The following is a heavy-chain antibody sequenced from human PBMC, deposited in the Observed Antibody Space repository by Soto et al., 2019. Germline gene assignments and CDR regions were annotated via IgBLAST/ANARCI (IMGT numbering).Heavy chain of an antibody. D-gene: IGHD1-26*01. Sequence: QVPLVESGGGVVQPGRSLRLSCAASGFTFSSYAMHWVRQAPGKGLEWVAVISYDGSNKYYADSVKGRFTISRDNSKNTLYLQMNSLRAEDTAVYYCARDRGVVGAFYYYYGMDVWGQGTTVTVSS. CDR3: ARDRGVVGAFYYYYGMDV. V-gene: IGHV3-30-3*01. J-gene: IGHJ6*02. CDR1: GFTFSSYA. CDR2: ISYDGSNK.